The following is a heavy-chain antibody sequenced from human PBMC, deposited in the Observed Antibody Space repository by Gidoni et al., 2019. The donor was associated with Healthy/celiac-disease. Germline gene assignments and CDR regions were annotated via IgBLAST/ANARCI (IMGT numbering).Heavy chain of an antibody. CDR2: ISYDGSNK. J-gene: IGHJ4*02. V-gene: IGHV3-30-3*01. Sequence: QVQLVESGGGVVQPGRSLRLPCAASGFTFSSYAMHWVRQAPGKGLEWVAVISYDGSNKYYADSVKGRFTISRDNSKNTLYLQMNSLRAEDTAVYYCARASEWELLLDYWGQGTLVTVSS. CDR1: GFTFSSYA. D-gene: IGHD1-26*01. CDR3: ARASEWELLLDY.